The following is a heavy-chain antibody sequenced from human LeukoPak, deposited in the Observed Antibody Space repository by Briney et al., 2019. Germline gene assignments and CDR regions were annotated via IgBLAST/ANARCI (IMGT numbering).Heavy chain of an antibody. J-gene: IGHJ5*02. CDR3: ARDPHSSSWYPNWFDP. V-gene: IGHV1-2*02. Sequence: ASVKVSCTASGYTFTGYYMHWVRQAPGQGLEWMGWINPNSGGTNYAQKFQGRVTMTRDTSISTAYMELSRLRSDDTAVYYCARDPHSSSWYPNWFDPWGQGTLVTVSS. CDR2: INPNSGGT. CDR1: GYTFTGYY. D-gene: IGHD6-13*01.